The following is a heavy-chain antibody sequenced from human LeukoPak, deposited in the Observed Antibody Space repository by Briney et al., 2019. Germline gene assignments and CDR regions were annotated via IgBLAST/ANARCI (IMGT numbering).Heavy chain of an antibody. J-gene: IGHJ5*02. CDR1: GYTFTSYG. CDR2: MNPNSGNT. CDR3: AREVVVTGNDNWFDP. V-gene: IGHV1-8*02. Sequence: ASVKVSCKASGYTFTSYGISWVRQATGQGLEWMGWMNPNSGNTGYAQKFQGRVTMTRDTSISTAYMELSRLRSDDTAVYYCAREVVVTGNDNWFDPWGQGTLVTVSS. D-gene: IGHD2-21*02.